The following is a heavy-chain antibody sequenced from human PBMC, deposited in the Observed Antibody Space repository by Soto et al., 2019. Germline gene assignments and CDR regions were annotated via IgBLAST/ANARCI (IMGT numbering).Heavy chain of an antibody. D-gene: IGHD1-7*01. J-gene: IGHJ4*02. V-gene: IGHV3-33*01. Sequence: QKYLVESGGGVVQPGGSLRLSCVASGSIFSGYGMHWVRQAPGKGLEWVAVIWYDGSNKYYADSVKGRFTISRDNSNNMLYRQMDSLRAEDTAVYYCARDGIGGTVFRGFCDYWGQGTLVTVSS. CDR2: IWYDGSNK. CDR3: ARDGIGGTVFRGFCDY. CDR1: GSIFSGYG.